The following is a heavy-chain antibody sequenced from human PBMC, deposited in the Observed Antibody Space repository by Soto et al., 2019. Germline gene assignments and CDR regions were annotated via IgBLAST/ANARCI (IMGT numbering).Heavy chain of an antibody. V-gene: IGHV3-15*07. CDR2: IRREIDGGTT. J-gene: IGHJ4*02. CDR3: TIGITTCYLCLGY. D-gene: IGHD2-2*01. Sequence: EVHLVESGGGLVKPGGSLRLSCAASGVTLTNAWMNWVRQAPGKGLEWVGRIRREIDGGTTDNAPPVKGRFTIPRDYSGSTLYLQMDSLQTEDTAVYYCTIGITTCYLCLGYWGRGTLVTVSS. CDR1: GVTLTNAW.